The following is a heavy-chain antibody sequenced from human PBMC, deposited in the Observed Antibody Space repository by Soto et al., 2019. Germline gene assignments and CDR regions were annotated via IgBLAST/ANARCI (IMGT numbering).Heavy chain of an antibody. CDR3: VGVSLTGS. Sequence: EVHLVDSGGGLVQPGGSLRLSCVASGFPFSSYWMSWVRQAPGKGLEWVANIKEDGSDKYYVDSVNGRFTISRDNAKKSLYLQMSSLRVEDTAVYYCVGVSLTGSWGQGTLVAVSS. D-gene: IGHD3-9*01. V-gene: IGHV3-7*01. CDR2: IKEDGSDK. J-gene: IGHJ5*02. CDR1: GFPFSSYW.